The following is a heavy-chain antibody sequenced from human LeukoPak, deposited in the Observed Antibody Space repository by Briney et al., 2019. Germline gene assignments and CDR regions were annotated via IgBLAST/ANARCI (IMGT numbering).Heavy chain of an antibody. D-gene: IGHD4-23*01. CDR1: GFTFSSYA. Sequence: TWGSLRLSCAASGFTFSSYAMSWVRQAPGKGLEWVSAISGGGGSTYYADSVKGRFTISRDNSKNTLYLQMNSLRAEDTAVYYCAKGPHGGNAGYWGQGTLVTVSS. CDR3: AKGPHGGNAGY. V-gene: IGHV3-23*01. J-gene: IGHJ4*02. CDR2: ISGGGGST.